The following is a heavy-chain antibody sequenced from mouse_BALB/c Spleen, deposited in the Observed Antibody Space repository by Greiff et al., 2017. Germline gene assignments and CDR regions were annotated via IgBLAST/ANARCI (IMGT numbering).Heavy chain of an antibody. CDR2: IDPENGNT. CDR1: GFNIKDYY. V-gene: IGHV14-1*02. CDR3: ASLGNFDV. Sequence: EVKLMESGAELVRPGALVKLSCKASGFNIKDYYMHWVKQRPEQGLEWIGWIDPENGNTIYDPKFQGKASITADTSSNTAYLQLSSLTSEDTAVYYCASLGNFDVWGAGTTVTVSS. D-gene: IGHD3-3*01. J-gene: IGHJ1*01.